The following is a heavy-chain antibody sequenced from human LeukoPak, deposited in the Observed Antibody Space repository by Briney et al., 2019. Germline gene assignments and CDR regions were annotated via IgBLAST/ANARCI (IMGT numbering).Heavy chain of an antibody. J-gene: IGHJ4*02. Sequence: PGGSLRPSCAASGFTFSSYAMSWVRQAPGKGLEWVSAISGSGGSTYYADSVKGRFTISRDNSKNTLYLQMNSLRAEDTAVYYCAKGDIVVVPAAIRFDYWGQGTLVTVSS. CDR3: AKGDIVVVPAAIRFDY. CDR2: ISGSGGST. D-gene: IGHD2-2*01. CDR1: GFTFSSYA. V-gene: IGHV3-23*01.